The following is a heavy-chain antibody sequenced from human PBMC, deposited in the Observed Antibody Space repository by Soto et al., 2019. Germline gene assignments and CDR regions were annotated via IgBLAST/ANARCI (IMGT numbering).Heavy chain of an antibody. D-gene: IGHD3-22*01. CDR1: GYTFTGYY. CDR2: IMPFFGSG. Sequence: QVQLVQSGAEVKKSGASVKVSCKASGYTFTGYYIHWVRQAPGQGPEWMGGIMPFFGSGNYAQKFQGRINITADESTSSVYLELTSLRSEDTAVYYCARDRAGYYSHFVYWGQGTLVTVSS. V-gene: IGHV1-69*01. J-gene: IGHJ4*02. CDR3: ARDRAGYYSHFVY.